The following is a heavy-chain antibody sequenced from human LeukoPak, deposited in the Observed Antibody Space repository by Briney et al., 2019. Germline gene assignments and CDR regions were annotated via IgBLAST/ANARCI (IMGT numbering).Heavy chain of an antibody. J-gene: IGHJ4*02. CDR1: GFTFSSYS. CDR2: ISSSSSYI. V-gene: IGHV3-21*04. Sequence: GGSLRLSCAASGFTFSSYSMNWVRQAPGKGLEWVSSISSSSSYIYYADSVKGRFTISRDNAKNSLYLQMNSLRAEDTAVYYCAKGRSVLRYFDWFAGGGYWGQGTLVTVSS. D-gene: IGHD3-9*01. CDR3: AKGRSVLRYFDWFAGGGY.